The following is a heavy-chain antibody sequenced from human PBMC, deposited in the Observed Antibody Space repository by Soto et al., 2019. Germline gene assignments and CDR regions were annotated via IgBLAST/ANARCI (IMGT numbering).Heavy chain of an antibody. CDR1: GGFVRSGSHY. J-gene: IGHJ3*02. V-gene: IGHV4-61*01. CDR2: ISHTGST. CDR3: AMDLYDDLNSFDAFES. D-gene: IGHD3-3*01. Sequence: SETLTLTCTVSGGFVRSGSHYWSWIRQPPGQGLEWIAYISHTGSTDYNPSLKGRVTISVDMSKNQFSLRLDSVTAADTAVYYCAMDLYDDLNSFDAFESWGQGTMVT.